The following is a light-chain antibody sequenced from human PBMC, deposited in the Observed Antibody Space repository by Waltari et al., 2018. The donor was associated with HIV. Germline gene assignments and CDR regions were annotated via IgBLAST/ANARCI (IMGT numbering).Light chain of an antibody. Sequence: QLMLTQSPSASASLGASVKLTCTLSSGHSDYAVAWLQQQPQKGPRYLMKVSSDGSHRKGDRIPDRVSGSSSGTGRYLTIASLQSEDEGDYYCQTWGTGIRLFGGGTTLTVL. CDR3: QTWGTGIRL. CDR2: VSSDGSH. V-gene: IGLV4-69*01. CDR1: SGHSDYA. J-gene: IGLJ2*01.